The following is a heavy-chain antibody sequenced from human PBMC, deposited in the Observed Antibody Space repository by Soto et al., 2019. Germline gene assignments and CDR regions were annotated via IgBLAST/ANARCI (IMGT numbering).Heavy chain of an antibody. CDR1: GGTFSSYA. Sequence: SVKVSCKASGGTFSSYAISWVRQAPGQGLEWMGGIIPIFGTANYAQKFQGRVTITADESTSTAYMELSSLRSEDTAVYYCASTTVTVLGMDVWGQGTKVTVSS. CDR2: IIPIFGTA. V-gene: IGHV1-69*13. CDR3: ASTTVTVLGMDV. J-gene: IGHJ6*02. D-gene: IGHD4-17*01.